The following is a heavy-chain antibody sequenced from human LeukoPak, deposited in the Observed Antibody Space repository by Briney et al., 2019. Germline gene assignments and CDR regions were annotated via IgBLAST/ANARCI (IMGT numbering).Heavy chain of an antibody. CDR1: GGSISSHY. V-gene: IGHV4-59*11. D-gene: IGHD3-22*01. CDR3: ARSPESSGYYWDAFDI. CDR2: IYYSGST. Sequence: SVTLSLTCTVSGGSISSHYWSWIRQPPGKGLEWIGYIYYSGSTNYNPSLKSRVTISVDTSKNQFSLKLSSVTAADTAVYYCARSPESSGYYWDAFDIWGQGTMVTVSS. J-gene: IGHJ3*02.